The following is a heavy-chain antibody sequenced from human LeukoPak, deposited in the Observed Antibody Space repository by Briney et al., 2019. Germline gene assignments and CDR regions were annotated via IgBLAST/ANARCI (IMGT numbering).Heavy chain of an antibody. V-gene: IGHV3-30-3*01. CDR1: GFTFSSYA. Sequence: SGESLRLSCAASGFTFSSYAMHWVRQAPGKGLEWVAVISYDGSNKYYADSVKGRFTISRDNSKNTLYLQMNSLRAEDTAVYYCARVWRSSYAPFDYWGQGTLVTVSS. D-gene: IGHD2-15*01. CDR2: ISYDGSNK. J-gene: IGHJ4*02. CDR3: ARVWRSSYAPFDY.